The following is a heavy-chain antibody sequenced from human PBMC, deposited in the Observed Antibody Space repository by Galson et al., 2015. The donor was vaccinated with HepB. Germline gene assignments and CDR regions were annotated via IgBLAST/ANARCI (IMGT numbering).Heavy chain of an antibody. D-gene: IGHD2-2*01. CDR1: GYTFTSYG. CDR2: ITAYSVNT. J-gene: IGHJ6*04. CDR3: ARGGHSTPMDV. V-gene: IGHV1-18*01. Sequence: QSGAEVKQPGASVKVSCKPSGYTFTSYGMTWERQPPGQGLEWMGWITAYSVNTIYAQKLQGSLTMTTDTSTSTAYMELRSLRSDDTAVYYCARGGHSTPMDVWGKGTTVTVSS.